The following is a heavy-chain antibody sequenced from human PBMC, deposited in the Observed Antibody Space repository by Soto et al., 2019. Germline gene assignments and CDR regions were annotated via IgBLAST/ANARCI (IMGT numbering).Heavy chain of an antibody. J-gene: IGHJ4*02. CDR1: GGSISSSSYY. CDR2: IYYSGST. D-gene: IGHD3-16*01. Sequence: QLQLQESGPGLVKPSETLSLTCTVSGGSISSSSYYWGWIRQPPGKGLEWIGSIYYSGSTYYNPSLKSRVTISVDTSKNQFSLKLRSVTAADTAVYCCARHGGLGTEYYFDYWGQGTLVTVSS. CDR3: ARHGGLGTEYYFDY. V-gene: IGHV4-39*01.